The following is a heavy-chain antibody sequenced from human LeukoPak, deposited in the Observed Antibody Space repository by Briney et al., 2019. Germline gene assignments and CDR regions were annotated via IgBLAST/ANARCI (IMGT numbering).Heavy chain of an antibody. Sequence: AGGSLRLSCAASGFTFSSYGMHWVRQAPGKGLEWVAFIRYDGSNKYYADSVKGRFTISRDNSKNTLYLQMNSLRAEDTAVYYCARDAGWEPVPLDPWGQGTLVTVSS. V-gene: IGHV3-30*02. CDR2: IRYDGSNK. J-gene: IGHJ5*02. CDR3: ARDAGWEPVPLDP. D-gene: IGHD1-26*01. CDR1: GFTFSSYG.